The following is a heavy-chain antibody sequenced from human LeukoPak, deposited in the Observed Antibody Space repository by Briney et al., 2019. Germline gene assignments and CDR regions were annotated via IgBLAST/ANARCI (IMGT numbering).Heavy chain of an antibody. Sequence: GGSLRLSCAASGFTFSSYWMSWVRQGPGKGLEWVAHIKQDGSEKYYVDSVKGRFTISRDNAENSLYLQMNSLRAEDTAVYYCGRGGYGYVYLDYWGQGTLVTVSS. CDR3: GRGGYGYVYLDY. V-gene: IGHV3-7*01. D-gene: IGHD3-16*01. CDR1: GFTFSSYW. J-gene: IGHJ4*02. CDR2: IKQDGSEK.